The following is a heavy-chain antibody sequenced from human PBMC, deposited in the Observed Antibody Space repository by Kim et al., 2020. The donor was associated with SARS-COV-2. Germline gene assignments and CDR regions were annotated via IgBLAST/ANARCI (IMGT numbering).Heavy chain of an antibody. CDR3: VRAMKHYDYIWGLHFDY. CDR2: ISGDGTNK. J-gene: IGHJ4*02. D-gene: IGHD3-16*01. Sequence: GGSLRHSCAASEFTFSTYAMHWVRQAPGKGLEWVAVISGDGTNKNYVDSVKGRFTISRDNSKNTLNLQLNSLRGEDTAVYYCVRAMKHYDYIWGLHFDYWGQGTLVTVPP. V-gene: IGHV3-30*04. CDR1: EFTFSTYA.